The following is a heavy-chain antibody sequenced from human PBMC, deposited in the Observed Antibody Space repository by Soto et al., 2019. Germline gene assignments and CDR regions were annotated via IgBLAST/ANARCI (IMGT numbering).Heavy chain of an antibody. CDR2: ISSSGSTI. J-gene: IGHJ5*02. CDR3: ARDRGQLAWLGRFDP. V-gene: IGHV3-11*01. D-gene: IGHD6-6*01. CDR1: GFTFSDYY. Sequence: GGSLRLSCAASGFTFSDYYMSWIRQAPGKGLEWVSYISSSGSTIYYADSVKGRFTISRDNAKSSLYLQMNSLRAEDTAVYYCARDRGQLAWLGRFDPWGQGTLVTVSS.